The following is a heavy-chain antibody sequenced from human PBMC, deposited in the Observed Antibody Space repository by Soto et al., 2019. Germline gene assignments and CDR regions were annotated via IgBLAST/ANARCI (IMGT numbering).Heavy chain of an antibody. J-gene: IGHJ4*02. CDR3: ARDGAVYDFLSGLPGAH. Sequence: QVQLVESGGGLVKPGGSLRLSCAASGFTFSDFYMSWIRQAPGKGLEWISYISNTGRTIYYGYSVRGRFTIPRDNGKNSLYLQMNNLRVEDTAIYYCARDGAVYDFLSGLPGAHLGQATLVTVSS. CDR1: GFTFSDFY. D-gene: IGHD3-9*01. CDR2: ISNTGRTI. V-gene: IGHV3-11*01.